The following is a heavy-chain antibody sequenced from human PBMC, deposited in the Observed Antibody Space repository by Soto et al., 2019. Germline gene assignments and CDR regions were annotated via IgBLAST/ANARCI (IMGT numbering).Heavy chain of an antibody. D-gene: IGHD4-17*01. J-gene: IGHJ4*02. V-gene: IGHV3-66*01. CDR2: IYSGGST. Sequence: GGSLRLSCAASGFTVSSNYMSWVRQAPGKGLEWVSVIYSGGSTYYADSVKGRFTISRDNSKNTLYLQMNSLRAEDTAVYYCARGPTVVPRGFDYWGQGTLVTVSS. CDR1: GFTVSSNY. CDR3: ARGPTVVPRGFDY.